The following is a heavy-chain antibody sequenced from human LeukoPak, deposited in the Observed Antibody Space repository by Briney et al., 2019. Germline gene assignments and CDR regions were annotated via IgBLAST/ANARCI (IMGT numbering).Heavy chain of an antibody. CDR2: VSYDGSNK. D-gene: IGHD2-2*01. V-gene: IGHV3-30*18. J-gene: IGHJ4*02. CDR1: GFTFSSYG. CDR3: AKDGGCSSTTCYSPYYFDY. Sequence: GGSLRLSCAASGFTFSSYGMHWVRQAPGKGLEWVAVVSYDGSNKYYADSVKGRFTISRVNSKNTLYLQMNSLRAEDTAVYYCAKDGGCSSTTCYSPYYFDYWGQGTLVTVSS.